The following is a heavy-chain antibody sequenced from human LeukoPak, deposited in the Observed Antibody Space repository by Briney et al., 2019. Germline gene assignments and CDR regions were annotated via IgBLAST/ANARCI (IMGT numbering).Heavy chain of an antibody. D-gene: IGHD2-21*01. CDR3: ASLPGGEVMDV. CDR1: GGTSSSYA. J-gene: IGHJ6*02. Sequence: SVKVSCEASGGTSSSYAISWVRQGPGRGLEWMGRIIPILGIANYAQKFQGRVTITADKSTSTAYMELSSLRSEDTAVYYCASLPGGEVMDVWGQGTTVTVSS. CDR2: IIPILGIA. V-gene: IGHV1-69*04.